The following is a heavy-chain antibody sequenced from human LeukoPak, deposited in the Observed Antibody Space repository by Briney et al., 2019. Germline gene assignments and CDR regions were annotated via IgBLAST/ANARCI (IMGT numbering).Heavy chain of an antibody. D-gene: IGHD3-10*01. Sequence: PGGSLRLSCVPSGFTFRSYSVNWVRQAPGEGVEWGSYISGTISTIYYTDSVKGRVTISRDNGKNSLYLQMNSLEVEDTAMYYCARDGTGGVNYFGAESYDSWGQGTLVVVAS. CDR1: GFTFRSYS. V-gene: IGHV3-48*04. CDR3: ARDGTGGVNYFGAESYDS. J-gene: IGHJ4*02. CDR2: ISGTISTI.